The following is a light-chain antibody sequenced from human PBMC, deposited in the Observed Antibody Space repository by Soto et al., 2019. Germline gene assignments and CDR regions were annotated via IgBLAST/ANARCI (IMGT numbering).Light chain of an antibody. Sequence: EIVLTQSPGTLSLSPGERATLSCRASQSVSSSYLAWYQQKPGQAPRLLIYGASSRATGIPDRFSGSGSGTDFTLPISRLEHEDFAVYYCQQYGSSPGYTFGQGTKLEIK. J-gene: IGKJ2*01. V-gene: IGKV3-20*01. CDR3: QQYGSSPGYT. CDR2: GAS. CDR1: QSVSSSY.